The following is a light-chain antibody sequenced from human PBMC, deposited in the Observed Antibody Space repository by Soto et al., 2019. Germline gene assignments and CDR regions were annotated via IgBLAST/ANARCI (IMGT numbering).Light chain of an antibody. CDR2: AAS. CDR1: QSVSSGY. V-gene: IGKV3-15*01. J-gene: IGKJ2*01. Sequence: EIVLTQSPGTLSLSPGERSTLSCRASQSVSSGYLAWYQQKPGQAPRLLIYAASTRATGIPARFSGSGSGTEFTLTISSLQSEDFAVYYCQQYYNWPPYTFGQGTTGDIK. CDR3: QQYYNWPPYT.